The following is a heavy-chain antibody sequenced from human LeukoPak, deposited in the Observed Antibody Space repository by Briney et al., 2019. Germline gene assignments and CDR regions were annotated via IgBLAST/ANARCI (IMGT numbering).Heavy chain of an antibody. Sequence: GESLKISCKGSGYSFTSYWISWVRQMPGKGLEWMGRIDPSDSYTNYSPSFQGHVTISADKSISTAYLQWSSLKASDTAMYYCARYGSGSYPFDYWGQGTLVTVSS. CDR3: ARYGSGSYPFDY. J-gene: IGHJ4*02. CDR1: GYSFTSYW. V-gene: IGHV5-10-1*01. CDR2: IDPSDSYT. D-gene: IGHD3-10*01.